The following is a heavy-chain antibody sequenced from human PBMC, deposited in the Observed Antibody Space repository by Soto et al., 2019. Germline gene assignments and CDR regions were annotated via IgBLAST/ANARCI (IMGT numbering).Heavy chain of an antibody. Sequence: EVQLVQSGAEVKKPGESLRISCEGSGYNFTSYWITWVRQMPGRGLEWVGRFDPSDSYTNYSPSFQGHVTISADKSISTAYLQWSSLKASDTAMYYCARLVVVGTKDAFDIWGQGTMVTVSS. V-gene: IGHV5-10-1*03. CDR2: FDPSDSYT. D-gene: IGHD2-15*01. CDR1: GYNFTSYW. J-gene: IGHJ3*02. CDR3: ARLVVVGTKDAFDI.